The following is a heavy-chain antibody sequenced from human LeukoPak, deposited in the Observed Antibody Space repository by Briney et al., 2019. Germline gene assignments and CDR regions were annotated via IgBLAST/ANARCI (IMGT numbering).Heavy chain of an antibody. V-gene: IGHV4-30-4*08. CDR2: IYYSGST. Sequence: SQTLSLTCTVSGGSISSGDYYWSWIRQPPGKGLEWIGYIYYSGSTYYNPSLKSRVTISVDTSKNQFSLKLSSVTAADTAVYYCARDAGYSTHPLAHGYDYWGQGTLVTVSS. D-gene: IGHD5-18*01. CDR3: ARDAGYSTHPLAHGYDY. J-gene: IGHJ4*02. CDR1: GGSISSGDYY.